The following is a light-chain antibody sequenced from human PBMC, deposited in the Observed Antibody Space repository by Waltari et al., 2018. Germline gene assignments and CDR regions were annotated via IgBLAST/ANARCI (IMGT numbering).Light chain of an antibody. CDR2: NTY. J-gene: IGLJ3*02. CDR1: SGSVSTNYY. Sequence: QTVVTQESSFSVSPGGTVTLTCGLTSGSVSTNYYPSWYQQTPGQAPRALIYNTYRRSSGVPDRFSGSILGNKAALTITGAQADDESDYYYVLYLGSDTWVFGGGTKLTVL. CDR3: VLYLGSDTWV. V-gene: IGLV8-61*01.